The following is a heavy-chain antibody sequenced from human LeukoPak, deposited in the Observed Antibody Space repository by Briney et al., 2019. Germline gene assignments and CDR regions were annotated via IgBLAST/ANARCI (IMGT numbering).Heavy chain of an antibody. CDR3: AKDQSDTSGYYSEPLHY. J-gene: IGHJ4*02. V-gene: IGHV3-30*18. CDR2: ISYDGSNK. CDR1: GFTFSSYG. Sequence: GSLRLSCAPSGFTFSSYGMHWVRQAPGKGLEWVAVISYDGSNKYYADSVKGRFTISRDNSKNTLYLQMNSLRAEDTAVYYCAKDQSDTSGYYSEPLHYWGQGTLVTVSS. D-gene: IGHD3-22*01.